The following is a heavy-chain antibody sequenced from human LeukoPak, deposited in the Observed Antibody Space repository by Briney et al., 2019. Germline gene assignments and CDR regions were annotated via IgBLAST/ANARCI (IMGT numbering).Heavy chain of an antibody. CDR1: GFTFSSYN. CDR3: AKSRNWVAAVADPLDY. J-gene: IGHJ4*02. CDR2: ISSSSTYI. V-gene: IGHV3-21*01. Sequence: GGSLRLSCAASGFTFSSYNMNWVRQAPGKGLEWVSSISSSSTYIYYADSMKGRFTISRDNSKNTLYLQMNSLRAEDTAVYYCAKSRNWVAAVADPLDYWGQGTLVTVSS. D-gene: IGHD6-19*01.